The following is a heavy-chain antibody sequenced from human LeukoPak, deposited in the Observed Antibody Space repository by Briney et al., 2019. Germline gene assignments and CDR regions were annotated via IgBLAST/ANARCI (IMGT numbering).Heavy chain of an antibody. D-gene: IGHD2-2*01. V-gene: IGHV4-39*01. Sequence: PSETLAVTCTVSGDSISSSKYYRCWMRPPQEKGLEWIGSIYYSGSTYYNPSLKSRVTISVDTSKNQFSLKLSSVTAADTAVYYCASSYCSSTSCYYFDNWFDPWGQGTLVTVSS. CDR2: IYYSGST. CDR3: ASSYCSSTSCYYFDNWFDP. CDR1: GDSISSSKYY. J-gene: IGHJ5*02.